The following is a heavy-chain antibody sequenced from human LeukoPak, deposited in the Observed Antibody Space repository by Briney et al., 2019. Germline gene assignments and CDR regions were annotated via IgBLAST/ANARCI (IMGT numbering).Heavy chain of an antibody. CDR2: IHYTGST. CDR3: ARDLVTVTKGFDI. CDR1: GVSISSHP. V-gene: IGHV4-59*11. J-gene: IGHJ3*02. Sequence: SETLSLTCTVSGVSISSHPRSWIRQPPGRGLEWIGYIHYTGSTNYNPSLKSRVSISRDTSKNQFSLRLTSVTAADTAVYYCARDLVTVTKGFDIWGQGTMVSVSS. D-gene: IGHD4-17*01.